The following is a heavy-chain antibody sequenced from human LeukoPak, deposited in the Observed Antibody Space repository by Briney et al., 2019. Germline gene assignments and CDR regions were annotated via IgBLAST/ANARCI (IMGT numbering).Heavy chain of an antibody. D-gene: IGHD3-22*01. CDR2: IYYSGST. V-gene: IGHV4-61*01. CDR1: GASVSSGSYY. Sequence: PSETLSLTCTVSGASVSSGSYYWSWIRQPPGKGLEWIGYIYYSGSTNYNPSLKSRVTISVDTSKNQFSLKLSSVTAADTAVYYCARAVYDSSGRYYFGYWGQGTLVTVSS. CDR3: ARAVYDSSGRYYFGY. J-gene: IGHJ4*02.